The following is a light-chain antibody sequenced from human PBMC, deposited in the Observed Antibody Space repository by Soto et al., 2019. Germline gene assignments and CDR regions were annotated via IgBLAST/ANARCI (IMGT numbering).Light chain of an antibody. CDR1: SSNIGAGYD. J-gene: IGLJ2*01. V-gene: IGLV1-40*01. Sequence: QPVLTQPPSVSGAPGQRVTISCTGSSSNIGAGYDVHWYQQLPGTAPNLLIYGNSNRPSGVPDRFSGSKSGTSASLAITGHHAADEADYYCQSYDSSLDVVFGGGIKVPS. CDR3: QSYDSSLDVV. CDR2: GNS.